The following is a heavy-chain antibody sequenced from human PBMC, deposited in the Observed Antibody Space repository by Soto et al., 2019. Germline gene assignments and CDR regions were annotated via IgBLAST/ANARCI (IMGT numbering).Heavy chain of an antibody. Sequence: QLHLQESGPRLLKPSETLSLTCTVSGVSITSTTHYWAWIRQPPGKRLEWIGSVYYTGTTYSAASLTSRLTMSVDTSKNQFSLNVNSVTAADTALYYCARLSYCFTDGCIFESWGQGILVTVSS. V-gene: IGHV4-39*01. CDR2: VYYTGTT. CDR1: GVSITSTTHY. CDR3: ARLSYCFTDGCIFES. D-gene: IGHD2-8*02. J-gene: IGHJ4*02.